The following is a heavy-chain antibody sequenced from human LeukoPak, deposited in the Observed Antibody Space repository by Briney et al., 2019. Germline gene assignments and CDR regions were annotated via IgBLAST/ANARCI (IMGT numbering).Heavy chain of an antibody. CDR2: IYYSGST. Sequence: GSLRLSCAASGFTFSSYGMSWVRQPPGKGLEWIGSIYYSGSTYYNPSLKSRVTISVDTSKNQFSLKLSSVTAADTAVYYCQGEVSSGWTGGQGTLVTVSS. CDR3: QGEVSSGWT. CDR1: GFTFSSYG. J-gene: IGHJ4*02. V-gene: IGHV4-38-2*01. D-gene: IGHD6-19*01.